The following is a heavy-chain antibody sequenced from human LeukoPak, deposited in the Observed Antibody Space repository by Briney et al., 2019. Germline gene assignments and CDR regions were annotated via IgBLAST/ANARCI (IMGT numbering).Heavy chain of an antibody. J-gene: IGHJ4*02. Sequence: SETLSLTCTVSGGSISSSSYYWGWIRQPPGKGLEWIGSIYYSGSTYYNPSLKSRVTISVDTSKNQFSLKLSSVTAADTAVYYCARGFARRDSSGYYLFDYWGQGTLVTVSS. CDR1: GGSISSSSYY. D-gene: IGHD3-22*01. CDR2: IYYSGST. CDR3: ARGFARRDSSGYYLFDY. V-gene: IGHV4-39*07.